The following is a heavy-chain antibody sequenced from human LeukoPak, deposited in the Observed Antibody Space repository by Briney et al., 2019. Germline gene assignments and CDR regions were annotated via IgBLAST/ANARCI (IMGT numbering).Heavy chain of an antibody. CDR1: GFTFSSYG. CDR3: AKESVSQDFDY. V-gene: IGHV3-30*18. Sequence: GRSLRLSCAASGFTFSSYGMHWVRQAPGKGLDWVAVISYDGSNKYYADSVKGRFTIARDNPKNTPYLQMNSLRAEDKAVYYCAKESVSQDFDYWGQGTLVTVSS. J-gene: IGHJ4*02. CDR2: ISYDGSNK. D-gene: IGHD2-15*01.